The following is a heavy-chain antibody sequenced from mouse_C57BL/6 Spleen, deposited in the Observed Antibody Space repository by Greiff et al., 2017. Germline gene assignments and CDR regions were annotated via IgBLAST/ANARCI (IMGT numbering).Heavy chain of an antibody. CDR1: GYSFTDYN. CDR3: AITDGSSSHWYFDV. CDR2: INPNYGTT. J-gene: IGHJ1*03. Sequence: VQLQQSGPELVKPGASVKISCKASGYSFTDYNMNWVKQSNGKSLEWIGVINPNYGTTSYNQKFKGKATLTVDQSSSTAYMQLNSLTSEDSAVYYCAITDGSSSHWYFDVWGTGTTVTVSS. D-gene: IGHD1-1*01. V-gene: IGHV1-39*01.